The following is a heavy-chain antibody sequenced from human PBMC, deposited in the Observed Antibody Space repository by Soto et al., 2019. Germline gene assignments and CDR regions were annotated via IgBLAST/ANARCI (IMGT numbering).Heavy chain of an antibody. V-gene: IGHV1-3*01. J-gene: IGHJ6*03. CDR1: GYSFTSYA. Sequence: QVQLVQSGAEVKKPGASVKVSCKASGYSFTSYAMHWVRQAPGQRLEWMGWINAGNGNTKYSQKFQGRVTITRDTSASTAYMELSSLRSEDTAVYYCARSLCSSTSSHSNYYYYYMDVWGKGTTVTVSS. CDR3: ARSLCSSTSSHSNYYYYYMDV. CDR2: INAGNGNT. D-gene: IGHD2-2*01.